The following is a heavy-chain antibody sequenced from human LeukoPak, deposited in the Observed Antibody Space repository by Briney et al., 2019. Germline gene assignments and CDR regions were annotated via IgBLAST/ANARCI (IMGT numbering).Heavy chain of an antibody. CDR1: GFTFSNYE. J-gene: IGHJ4*02. CDR3: ARSREALAY. CDR2: ISSSSSST. V-gene: IGHV3-48*03. Sequence: GGSLRLSCAASGFTFSNYEMNWVRQAPEKGLEWVSYISSSSSSTNYADSVKGRFTISRDNAKNSLYLQMNSLRAEDTAVYYCARSREALAYWGQGTLVTVSS.